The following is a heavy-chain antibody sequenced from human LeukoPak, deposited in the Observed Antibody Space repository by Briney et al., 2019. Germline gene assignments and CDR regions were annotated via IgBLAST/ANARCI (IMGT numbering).Heavy chain of an antibody. V-gene: IGHV3-21*01. Sequence: GGSLRLSCAASGFTFSSYSMNWVRQAPGKGLEWVSSISSSSSYIYYADSVKGRFTISRENAKNSLYLQMNSLRAGDTAVYYCARATVTRSFDYWGQGTPVTVSS. J-gene: IGHJ4*02. D-gene: IGHD4-17*01. CDR2: ISSSSSYI. CDR3: ARATVTRSFDY. CDR1: GFTFSSYS.